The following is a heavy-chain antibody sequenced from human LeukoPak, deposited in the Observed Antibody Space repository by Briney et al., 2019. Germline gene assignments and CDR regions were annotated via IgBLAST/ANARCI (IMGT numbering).Heavy chain of an antibody. D-gene: IGHD3-22*01. CDR3: ARVVDDSRSDYFDY. V-gene: IGHV1-69*04. CDR2: IIPILGIA. J-gene: IGHJ4*02. Sequence: SVKVSCKASGGTFSSYAISWVRQAPGQGLERMGRIIPILGIANYAQKFQGRVTITADKSTSTAYMELGSLRSEDTAVYYCARVVDDSRSDYFDYWGQGTLVTVSS. CDR1: GGTFSSYA.